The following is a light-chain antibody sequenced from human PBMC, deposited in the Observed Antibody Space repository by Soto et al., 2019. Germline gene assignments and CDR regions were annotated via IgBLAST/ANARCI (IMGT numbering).Light chain of an antibody. Sequence: QSALTQPASVSGSPGQSITISCTGTSSDIGGYNYVSWYQQLPGKVPKLIIYDVSNRPLGVSDRFSGSKSGNAASLTISGLQAEDEADYYCRSYTSTSTLDVFGTGTKLTVL. CDR2: DVS. CDR3: RSYTSTSTLDV. J-gene: IGLJ1*01. V-gene: IGLV2-14*03. CDR1: SSDIGGYNY.